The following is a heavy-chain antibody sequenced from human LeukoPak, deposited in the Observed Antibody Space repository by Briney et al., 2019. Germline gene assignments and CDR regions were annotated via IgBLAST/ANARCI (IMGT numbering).Heavy chain of an antibody. CDR2: MSYDGSNK. J-gene: IGHJ6*02. V-gene: IGHV3-30*03. CDR3: ARLSFVDTAMVGNYYYYGMDV. Sequence: GGSLRLSCAASGFIFSNYDMHWVRQAPGKGLEWVAVMSYDGSNKYYADSLKGRFTISRDNSKNTVFLQMNSLRGEDTAVYYCARLSFVDTAMVGNYYYYGMDVWGQGTTVTVSS. D-gene: IGHD5-18*01. CDR1: GFIFSNYD.